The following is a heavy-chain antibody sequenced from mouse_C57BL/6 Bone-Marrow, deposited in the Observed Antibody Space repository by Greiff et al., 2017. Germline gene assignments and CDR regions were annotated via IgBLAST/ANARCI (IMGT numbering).Heavy chain of an antibody. CDR3: ARSLRYYGSSSFDY. CDR1: GYTFTSYG. Sequence: VQLQQSGAELARPGASVKLSCKASGYTFTSYGISWVKQRTGQGLEWIGEIYPRSGNPYYNEKFKGKATLTADKSSSTAYMELRSLTSEDSAVYFCARSLRYYGSSSFDYWGQGTTLTVSS. V-gene: IGHV1-81*01. J-gene: IGHJ2*01. D-gene: IGHD1-1*01. CDR2: IYPRSGNP.